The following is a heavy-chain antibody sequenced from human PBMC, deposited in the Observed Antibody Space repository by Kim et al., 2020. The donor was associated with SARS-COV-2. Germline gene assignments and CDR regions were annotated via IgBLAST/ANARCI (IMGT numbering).Heavy chain of an antibody. CDR3: ARAAANYFDY. Sequence: GGSLRLSCAASGFTFSSSAMSWVRQAPGKGLEWVSSITASGARTFYADSVKGRFTISRDNSNNTLYLQMSSLRAEDTAIYYCARAAANYFDYWGQGNLVT. J-gene: IGHJ4*02. V-gene: IGHV3-23*01. D-gene: IGHD6-13*01. CDR2: ITASGART. CDR1: GFTFSSSA.